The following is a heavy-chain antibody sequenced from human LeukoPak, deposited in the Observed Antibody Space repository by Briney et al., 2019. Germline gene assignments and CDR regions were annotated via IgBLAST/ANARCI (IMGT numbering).Heavy chain of an antibody. CDR3: ARDLRSGYGSGSDYYYYYYMDV. CDR1: GGSISSFY. D-gene: IGHD3-10*01. Sequence: PSETLSLTCTVSGGSISSFYWGWIRQPPGKGLEWIGYIYYSGSTNSHPSLKSRVTISVDTSKNQFSLKLSSVTAADTAVYYCARDLRSGYGSGSDYYYYYYMDVWGKGATVTVSS. J-gene: IGHJ6*03. V-gene: IGHV4-59*12. CDR2: IYYSGST.